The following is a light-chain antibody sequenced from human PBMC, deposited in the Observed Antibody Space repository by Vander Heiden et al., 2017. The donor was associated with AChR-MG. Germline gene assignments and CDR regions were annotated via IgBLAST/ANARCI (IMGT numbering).Light chain of an antibody. V-gene: IGLV3-21*03. CDR1: NIGSKS. J-gene: IGLJ2*01. Sequence: SYVLTQPPSVSVAPGKTARITCGGDNIGSKSVHWYQQKPGQAPVLVVYDDSDRPSGIPERFSCSNSGNTATLTISRVEAGVEADYYCQVWDSSSDHVVFGGGTKLTVL. CDR2: DDS. CDR3: QVWDSSSDHVV.